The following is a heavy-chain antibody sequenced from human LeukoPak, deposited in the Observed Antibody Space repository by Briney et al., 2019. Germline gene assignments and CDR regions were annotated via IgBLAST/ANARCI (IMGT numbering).Heavy chain of an antibody. CDR2: MNPNSGNT. Sequence: GSSVKVSCKASGYTFTSYDINWVRQATGQGLEWMGWMNPNSGNTGYAQKFQGRVTMTRKTSISTAYMELSSLRSEDTAVYYCARGSRYGSGSYCGYWGQGTLVTVSS. D-gene: IGHD3-10*01. V-gene: IGHV1-8*01. CDR1: GYTFTSYD. CDR3: ARGSRYGSGSYCGY. J-gene: IGHJ4*02.